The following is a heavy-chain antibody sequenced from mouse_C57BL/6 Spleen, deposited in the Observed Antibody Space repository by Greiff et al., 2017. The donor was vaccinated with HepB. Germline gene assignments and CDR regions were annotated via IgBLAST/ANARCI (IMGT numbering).Heavy chain of an antibody. CDR3: ARRNDGYYWYFDV. CDR1: GYTFTTYP. D-gene: IGHD2-3*01. V-gene: IGHV1-47*01. Sequence: VQLQQSGAELVKPGASVKMSCKASGYTFTTYPIEWMKQNHGKSLEWIGNFHPYNDDTKYNEKFKGKATLTVEKSSSTAYMQLSSLTSEDSAVYYCARRNDGYYWYFDVWGTGTTVTVSS. J-gene: IGHJ1*03. CDR2: FHPYNDDT.